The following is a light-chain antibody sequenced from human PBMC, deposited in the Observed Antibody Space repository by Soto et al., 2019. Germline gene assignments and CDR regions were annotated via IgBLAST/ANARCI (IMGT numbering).Light chain of an antibody. J-gene: IGKJ1*01. Sequence: EIVLPQSPGTLSLSPGERATLSCRASQSVSSSYLAWYQQKPGQPPRLLIYGASSRATGIPDRFSGSGSGTDFTLTISRLEPEDFAVYYCQQYGSSPPTFGQGTKVDIK. CDR1: QSVSSSY. CDR2: GAS. CDR3: QQYGSSPPT. V-gene: IGKV3-20*01.